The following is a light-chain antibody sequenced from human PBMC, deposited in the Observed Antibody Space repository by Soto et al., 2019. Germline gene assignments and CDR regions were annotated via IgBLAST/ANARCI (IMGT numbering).Light chain of an antibody. J-gene: IGKJ2*01. CDR1: QSVSSSY. V-gene: IGKV3-20*01. CDR2: GAS. CDR3: QQYGNSPPHT. Sequence: EIVLTQSPGTLSLSPGERATLSCRASQSVSSSYFAWYQQKPGQAPRLIIYGASSRATGIPDRFSGSGSGTDFTLTISRLEPEDFGVYYCQQYGNSPPHTFGQGTKLEIK.